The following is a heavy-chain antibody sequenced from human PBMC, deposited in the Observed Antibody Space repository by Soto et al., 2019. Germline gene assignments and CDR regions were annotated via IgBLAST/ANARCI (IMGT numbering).Heavy chain of an antibody. CDR1: GFTFSSNG. D-gene: IGHD6-13*01. CDR2: ISYDGSKK. CDR3: AKDKSSSWTFDY. V-gene: IGHV3-30*18. Sequence: QVQLVESGGGVVQPGRSLRLSCAASGFTFSSNGIHWVRQAPGKGLEWVAVISYDGSKKYYADSVKGRFTISRDNSKNTLYLQMNSLRAEDTAVYYCAKDKSSSWTFDYWGQGTLVTVSS. J-gene: IGHJ4*02.